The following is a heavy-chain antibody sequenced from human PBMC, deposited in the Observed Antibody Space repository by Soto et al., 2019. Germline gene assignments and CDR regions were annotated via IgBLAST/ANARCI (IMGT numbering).Heavy chain of an antibody. Sequence: SETLSLTCAVYGGSFSGYYWSWIRQPPGKGLEWIGEINHSGSTNYNPSLKSRVTISVDTSKNQFSLKLSSVTAADTAVYYCARNYYGSGSYHYWGQGTLVTVSS. V-gene: IGHV4-34*01. D-gene: IGHD3-10*01. CDR3: ARNYYGSGSYHY. CDR2: INHSGST. J-gene: IGHJ4*02. CDR1: GGSFSGYY.